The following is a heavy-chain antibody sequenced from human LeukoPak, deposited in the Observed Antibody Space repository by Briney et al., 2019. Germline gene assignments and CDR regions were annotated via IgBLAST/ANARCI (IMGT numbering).Heavy chain of an antibody. CDR3: ARVQKRLSRTYYYDSSGLDY. CDR1: GGSFSGYY. Sequence: SETLSLTCAVYGGSFSGYYWSWIRQPPGKGLEWIGEINHSGSTNYNPSLKSRVTISVDTSKNQFSLKLSSVTAADTAVYYFARVQKRLSRTYYYDSSGLDYWGQGTLVTVSS. J-gene: IGHJ4*02. V-gene: IGHV4-34*01. CDR2: INHSGST. D-gene: IGHD3-22*01.